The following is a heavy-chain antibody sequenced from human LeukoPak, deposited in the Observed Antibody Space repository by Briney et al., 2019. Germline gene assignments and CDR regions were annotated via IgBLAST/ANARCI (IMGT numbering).Heavy chain of an antibody. J-gene: IGHJ4*02. D-gene: IGHD4-11*01. CDR3: ARVYSNYAYYFDY. Sequence: GGSLRLSCAASGFTFSSYSMNWVRQAPGKGLEWVSYISSSSSTIYYADSVKGRFTISRDNAKNSLYLQMNSLRAEDTAVYYCARVYSNYAYYFDYWGQGTLVTVSS. CDR1: GFTFSSYS. CDR2: ISSSSSTI. V-gene: IGHV3-48*01.